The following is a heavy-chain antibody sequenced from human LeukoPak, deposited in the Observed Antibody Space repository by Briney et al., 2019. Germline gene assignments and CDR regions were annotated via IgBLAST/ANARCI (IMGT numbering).Heavy chain of an antibody. D-gene: IGHD6-13*01. V-gene: IGHV3-30-3*01. Sequence: PGGPLRLSCGASGFTFSSYDMYWVRQAPGKGLEWVAVISYDGSNKYYADSVKGRFTISRDNSKNTLYLQMNSLRAEDTAVYYCARAIAAAGGSHWGQGTLVTVSS. CDR3: ARAIAAAGGSH. J-gene: IGHJ4*02. CDR1: GFTFSSYD. CDR2: ISYDGSNK.